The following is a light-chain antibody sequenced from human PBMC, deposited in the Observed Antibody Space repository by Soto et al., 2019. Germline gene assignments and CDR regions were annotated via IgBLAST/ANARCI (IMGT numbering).Light chain of an antibody. CDR1: SAYSSYA. CDR3: QTWGTGVV. J-gene: IGLJ2*01. V-gene: IGLV4-69*01. CDR2: LNNDGTH. Sequence: QPALTQSPSASASLGASVKLTCTLTSAYSSYAVAWHQQQPEKGPRFLMRLNNDGTHTKGDGIPDRFSGSSFGAERYLTISSLQSEDGADYYCQTWGTGVVFGGGTKLTVL.